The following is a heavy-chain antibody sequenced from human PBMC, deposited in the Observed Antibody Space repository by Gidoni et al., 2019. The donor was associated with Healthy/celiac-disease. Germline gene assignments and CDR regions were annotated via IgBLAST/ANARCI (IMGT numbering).Heavy chain of an antibody. CDR2: ISYDGSNK. D-gene: IGHD2-15*01. J-gene: IGHJ5*02. Sequence: QVQLVESGGGVVQPGRSLRLSCAASGFPSSSYAMHWVRQAPGKGLEWVAVISYDGSNKYYADSVKGRFTISRDNSKNTLYLQMNSLRAEDTAVYYCARDSRGGDIVVVVAATVGKDWFDPWGQGTLVTVSS. V-gene: IGHV3-30-3*01. CDR3: ARDSRGGDIVVVVAATVGKDWFDP. CDR1: GFPSSSYA.